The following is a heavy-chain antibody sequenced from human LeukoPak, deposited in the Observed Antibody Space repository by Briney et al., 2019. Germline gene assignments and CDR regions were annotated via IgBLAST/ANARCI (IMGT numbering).Heavy chain of an antibody. D-gene: IGHD4-17*01. Sequence: SETLSLTCTVSGGCISSISYYWGWIRQPPGKGLEWIGSIYYSGSRYYNPSLKSRVTISVDTSKNQFSLKLSSVTAADTAVYYCARLSNDYGDYAGYWYFDLWGRGTLVTVSS. J-gene: IGHJ2*01. CDR2: IYYSGSR. CDR3: ARLSNDYGDYAGYWYFDL. CDR1: GGCISSISYY. V-gene: IGHV4-39*01.